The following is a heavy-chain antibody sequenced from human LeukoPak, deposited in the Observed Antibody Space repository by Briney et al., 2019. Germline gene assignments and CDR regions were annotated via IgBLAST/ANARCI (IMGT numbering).Heavy chain of an antibody. D-gene: IGHD5-24*01. J-gene: IGHJ5*02. Sequence: SETLSLTCTVSGGSVSSGSYYWSWIRQPPGKGLEWVGYICYSVSTNYNPSLKSRVTISVDTSKNQFSLKLSSVTAADTAVYYCARALRDGYSLKGNWFDPWGQGTLVTVSS. V-gene: IGHV4-61*01. CDR1: GGSVSSGSYY. CDR2: ICYSVST. CDR3: ARALRDGYSLKGNWFDP.